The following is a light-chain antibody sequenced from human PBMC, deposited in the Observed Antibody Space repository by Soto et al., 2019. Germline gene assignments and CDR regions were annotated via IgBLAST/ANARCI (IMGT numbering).Light chain of an antibody. J-gene: IGLJ2*01. CDR2: SNT. V-gene: IGLV1-44*01. CDR3: AAWDDSLNSVV. CDR1: SSNIGSHT. Sequence: QSVLTQPASASGTPGQTIAISCSGGSSNIGSHTVNWYQQLPGTAPRLLIYSNTQRPSGVPDRFSGSKSGTSASLAISELQSEYEGDYYCAAWDDSLNSVVFGGGTKVTVL.